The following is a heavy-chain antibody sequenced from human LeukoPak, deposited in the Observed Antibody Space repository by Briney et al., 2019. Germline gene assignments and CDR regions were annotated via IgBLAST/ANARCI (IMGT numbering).Heavy chain of an antibody. CDR2: INPSGGSA. CDR1: GYTFTTYS. D-gene: IGHD3-22*01. Sequence: ASVKVSCKASGYTFTTYSMHWVRQAPGQGLEWMALINPSGGSASYTQKFQGRVTMTRDTSTSTVYMELSSLRSEDTAVYYCAVGYYDSSASTTGYYYYGMDVWGQGTTVTVSS. CDR3: AVGYYDSSASTTGYYYYGMDV. V-gene: IGHV1-46*01. J-gene: IGHJ6*02.